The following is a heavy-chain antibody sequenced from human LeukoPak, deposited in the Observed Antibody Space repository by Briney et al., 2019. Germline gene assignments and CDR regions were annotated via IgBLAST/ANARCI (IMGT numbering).Heavy chain of an antibody. D-gene: IGHD5-18*01. CDR3: ASGDTAMVEDY. V-gene: IGHV4-59*01. CDR2: IYYSGST. Sequence: SETLSLTCTVPGGSISSYYWSWIRQPPGKGLEWIGYIYYSGSTNYNPSLKSRVTISVDTSKNQFSLKLSSVTAADTAVYYCASGDTAMVEDYWGQGTLVTVSS. CDR1: GGSISSYY. J-gene: IGHJ4*02.